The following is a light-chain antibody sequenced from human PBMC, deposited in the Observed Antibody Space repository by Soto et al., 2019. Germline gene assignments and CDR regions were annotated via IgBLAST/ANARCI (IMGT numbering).Light chain of an antibody. V-gene: IGKV1-39*01. CDR2: GAS. CDR1: QSVSSY. Sequence: DIHMTQSPSSLSASVGDRVTIACRASQSVSSYLNWFQQRPGKAPKLLIYGASSLQSGVPSRFSGSGSGTDFTLTINSLQPEDFATYFCQQSFSNPLTFGPGTK. CDR3: QQSFSNPLT. J-gene: IGKJ3*01.